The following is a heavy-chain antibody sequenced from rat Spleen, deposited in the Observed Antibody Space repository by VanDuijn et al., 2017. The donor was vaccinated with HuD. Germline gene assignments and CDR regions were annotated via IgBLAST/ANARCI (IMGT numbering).Heavy chain of an antibody. CDR1: GFTFSNYY. CDR2: ISNGGGNT. CDR3: TRRGYLSNWYFDF. J-gene: IGHJ1*01. V-gene: IGHV5-25*01. D-gene: IGHD1-11*01. Sequence: EVQLAESGGGLVQPGRSMKLSCTALGFTFSNYYMAWVRQAPTKGLEWGASISNGGGNTYYRDSVKGRFTISRDNAKSTLYLQMDSLRSEDTATYYCTRRGYLSNWYFDFWGPGIMVTVSS.